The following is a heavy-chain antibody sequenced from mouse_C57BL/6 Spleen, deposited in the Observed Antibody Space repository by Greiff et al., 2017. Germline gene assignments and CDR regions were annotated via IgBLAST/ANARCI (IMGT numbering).Heavy chain of an antibody. CDR3: ARRGNYDSFAY. D-gene: IGHD2-4*01. V-gene: IGHV1-50*01. J-gene: IGHJ3*01. CDR2: IDPSDSYT. CDR1: GYTFTSYW. Sequence: QVQLQQSGAELVKPGASVKLSCKASGYTFTSYWMQWVKQRPGQGLEWIGEIDPSDSYTNYNQKFKGKATLTVDTSSSTAYMQLSSLTSEDSAVYYCARRGNYDSFAYWGQGTLVTVSA.